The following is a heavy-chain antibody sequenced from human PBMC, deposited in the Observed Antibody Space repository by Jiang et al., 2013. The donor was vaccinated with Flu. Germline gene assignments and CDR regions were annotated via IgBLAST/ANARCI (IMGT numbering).Heavy chain of an antibody. CDR2: IYYSGNT. Sequence: SETLSLTCTVSGGSISSYYWSWIRQPPGKGLEWIGYIYYSGNTNYNPSLKSRVTMSVDTSKNQFSLKLSSVTAADTAVYYCASLGYCSSTSCPADNNWFDPWGQGTLVTVSS. J-gene: IGHJ5*02. CDR1: GGSISSYY. D-gene: IGHD2-2*01. V-gene: IGHV4-59*08. CDR3: ASLGYCSSTSCPADNNWFDP.